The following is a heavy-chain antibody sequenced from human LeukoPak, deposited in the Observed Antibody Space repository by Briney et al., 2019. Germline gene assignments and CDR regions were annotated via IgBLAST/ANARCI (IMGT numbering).Heavy chain of an antibody. CDR1: GYTFTSYG. V-gene: IGHV1-18*01. D-gene: IGHD3-10*01. J-gene: IGHJ3*02. Sequence: GASVKVSCKASGYTFTSYGISWVRQAPGQGLEWMGWISAYNGNTNYAQKFQGRVTMTTDTSTSTAYMELRSLRSDDTAVYYCARDLRWFGELLGAAFDIWGQGTMVTVSS. CDR2: ISAYNGNT. CDR3: ARDLRWFGELLGAAFDI.